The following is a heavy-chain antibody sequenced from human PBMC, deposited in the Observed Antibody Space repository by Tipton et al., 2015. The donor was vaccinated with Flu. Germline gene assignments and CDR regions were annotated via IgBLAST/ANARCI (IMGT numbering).Heavy chain of an antibody. CDR2: INHSGST. CDR1: GGSFSGYY. V-gene: IGHV4-34*01. D-gene: IGHD4-17*01. CDR3: ARYGDDQSFDY. J-gene: IGHJ4*02. Sequence: TLSLTCAVYGGSFSGYYWSWIRQPPGKGLEWIGEINHSGSTNYNPSLKSRVTISVDTSKNQFSLKLSSVTAADTAVYYCARYGDDQSFDYWGQGTLVTVSS.